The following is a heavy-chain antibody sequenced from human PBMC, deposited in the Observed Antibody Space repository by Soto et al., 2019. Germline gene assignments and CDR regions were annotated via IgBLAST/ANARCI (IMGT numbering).Heavy chain of an antibody. Sequence: GGSLRLSCAVSGFTFGSYWMNWVRLIPGKGLEWVAYIKPDGSATYYVDSVKGRFTISRDNAKNPLYLQMNSLRVEDTSVYYCERDGSCGPGCYYCFDYWGQGTLVTVSS. CDR1: GFTFGSYW. D-gene: IGHD2-21*02. CDR2: IKPDGSAT. J-gene: IGHJ4*02. V-gene: IGHV3-7*01. CDR3: ERDGSCGPGCYYCFDY.